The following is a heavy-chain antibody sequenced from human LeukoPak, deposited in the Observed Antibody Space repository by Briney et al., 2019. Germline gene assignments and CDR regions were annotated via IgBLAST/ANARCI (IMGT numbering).Heavy chain of an antibody. Sequence: ASVKVSCKTSGYTFTANYMHWVRQAPGQGLEWMGWFSPNSGRTNFAQKFQGRVTMTKDTSISTAYMELSDLRSDDTAVYYRARGYFDYYLDYWGQGTLVTVSS. D-gene: IGHD3-9*01. V-gene: IGHV1-2*02. J-gene: IGHJ4*02. CDR2: FSPNSGRT. CDR1: GYTFTANY. CDR3: ARGYFDYYLDY.